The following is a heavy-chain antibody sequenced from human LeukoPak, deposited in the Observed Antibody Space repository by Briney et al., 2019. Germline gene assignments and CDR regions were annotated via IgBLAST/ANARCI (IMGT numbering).Heavy chain of an antibody. CDR1: GFTFDDYA. Sequence: PGRSLRLSCAASGFTFDDYAMHWVRQAPGKGLEWVSGISWNSGSIGYADSVKGRFTISRDNAKNSLYLQLNSLRAEDTALYYCAKDTVGVVVGSFDYWGQGTLVTVSS. CDR3: AKDTVGVVVGSFDY. CDR2: ISWNSGSI. D-gene: IGHD3-22*01. V-gene: IGHV3-9*01. J-gene: IGHJ4*02.